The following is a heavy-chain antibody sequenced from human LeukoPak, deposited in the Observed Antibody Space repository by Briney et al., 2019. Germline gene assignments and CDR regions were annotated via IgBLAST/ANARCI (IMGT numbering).Heavy chain of an antibody. Sequence: VASVKVSCKASGYTFTGYYMHWVRQAPGQGLEWMGWINPNSGGTNYAQKFQGRVTMTRDTSISTAYMELSRLRSDDTAVYYCARENNQGNSGYDRDASDTWGQGTMVTVSS. V-gene: IGHV1-2*02. CDR2: INPNSGGT. J-gene: IGHJ3*02. D-gene: IGHD5-12*01. CDR3: ARENNQGNSGYDRDASDT. CDR1: GYTFTGYY.